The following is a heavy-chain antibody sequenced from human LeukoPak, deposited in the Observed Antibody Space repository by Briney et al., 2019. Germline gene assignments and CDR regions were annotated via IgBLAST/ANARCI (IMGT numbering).Heavy chain of an antibody. J-gene: IGHJ4*02. Sequence: GESLRLSCAASGFTFSSYGMHWVRQAPGKGLEWVAVISYDGSNKYYADSVKGRFTISRDNSKNTLYLQMNSLRAEDTAVYYCAKDFLPMVMVDWFDYWGQGTLVTVSS. CDR2: ISYDGSNK. D-gene: IGHD5-18*01. CDR1: GFTFSSYG. CDR3: AKDFLPMVMVDWFDY. V-gene: IGHV3-30*18.